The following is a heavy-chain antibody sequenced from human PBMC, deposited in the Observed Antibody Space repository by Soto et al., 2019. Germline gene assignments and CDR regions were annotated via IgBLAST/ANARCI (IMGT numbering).Heavy chain of an antibody. V-gene: IGHV1-18*01. J-gene: IGHJ4*02. D-gene: IGHD2-2*01. CDR2: ISPYSGYT. Sequence: ASVKVSCKGFGYSFMKYGINWVRQAPGQGLEWVGWISPYSGYTHSAQKFHGRLTLTTDTAASTAYMELRILRSADTALYYCAREASVLIPAAQPSRFDSWGQGTLVTISS. CDR3: AREASVLIPAAQPSRFDS. CDR1: GYSFMKYG.